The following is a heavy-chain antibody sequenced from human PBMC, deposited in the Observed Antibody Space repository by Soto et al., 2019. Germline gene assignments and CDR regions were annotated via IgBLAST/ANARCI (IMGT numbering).Heavy chain of an antibody. CDR1: GFTVSSNY. D-gene: IGHD3-9*01. V-gene: IGHV3-53*02. CDR2: IYSGGST. CDR3: ARNKRYDILTLDY. J-gene: IGHJ4*02. Sequence: EVQLVETGGGLIQPGGSLRLSCAASGFTVSSNYMSWVRQAPGKGLEWVSVIYSGGSTYYADSVKGRFTISRDNSKNTLYLQMNSLRAEDTAVYYGARNKRYDILTLDYWGQGTLVTVSS.